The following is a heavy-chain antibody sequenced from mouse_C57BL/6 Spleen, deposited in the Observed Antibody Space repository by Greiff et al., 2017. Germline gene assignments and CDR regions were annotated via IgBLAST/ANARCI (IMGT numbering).Heavy chain of an antibody. Sequence: EVNVVESGGGLVQPGGSLSLSCAASGFTFTDYYMSWVRQPPGKALEWLGFIRNKANGYTTEYSASVKGRFTISRDNSQSILYLQMNALRAEDSATYYCARSAYGNYYAMDYWGQGTSGTVSS. CDR1: GFTFTDYY. V-gene: IGHV7-3*01. D-gene: IGHD2-1*01. J-gene: IGHJ4*01. CDR3: ARSAYGNYYAMDY. CDR2: IRNKANGYTT.